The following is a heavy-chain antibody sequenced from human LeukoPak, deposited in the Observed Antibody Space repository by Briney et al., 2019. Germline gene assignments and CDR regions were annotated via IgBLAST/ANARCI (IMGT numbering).Heavy chain of an antibody. V-gene: IGHV3-33*01. D-gene: IGHD3-16*01. CDR3: ARDAGGGATPGLFDY. Sequence: GGSLRLSCTASGFIFSSYGMHWVRQAPGKGLEWVTIIWYDGSNKYYADSVRGRFTTSRDNSKNTLYLQMNSLRAEDTAVYYCARDAGGGATPGLFDYGGQGPLVTVSS. CDR1: GFIFSSYG. J-gene: IGHJ4*02. CDR2: IWYDGSNK.